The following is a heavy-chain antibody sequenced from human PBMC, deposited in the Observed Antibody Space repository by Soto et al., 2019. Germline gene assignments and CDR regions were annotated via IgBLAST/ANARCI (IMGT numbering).Heavy chain of an antibody. CDR2: INPNSGGT. V-gene: IGHV1-2*04. J-gene: IGHJ3*02. CDR3: ARDTGYGDYDPTPPNAFDI. D-gene: IGHD4-17*01. Sequence: ASVKVSCKASGYTFTGYYMHWVRQAPGQGLEWMGWINPNSGGTNYAQKFQGWVTMTRDTSISTAYMELSRLRSDDTAVYYCARDTGYGDYDPTPPNAFDISGQGTMVTVS. CDR1: GYTFTGYY.